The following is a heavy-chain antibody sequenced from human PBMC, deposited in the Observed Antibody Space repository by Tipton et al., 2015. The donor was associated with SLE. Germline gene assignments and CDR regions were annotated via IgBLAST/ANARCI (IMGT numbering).Heavy chain of an antibody. Sequence: TLSLTCAVYGGSFSGYYWRWIRQPPGKGLEWIGEINHSGSTNYNPSLKSRVTISVDTSKNQFSQKLSSVTAADTAVYYCAIEMSADDFGSGGDRYDYMDVGGKGTTVTVSS. J-gene: IGHJ6*03. D-gene: IGHD3-3*01. CDR3: AIEMSADDFGSGGDRYDYMDV. CDR1: GGSFSGYY. CDR2: INHSGST. V-gene: IGHV4-34*01.